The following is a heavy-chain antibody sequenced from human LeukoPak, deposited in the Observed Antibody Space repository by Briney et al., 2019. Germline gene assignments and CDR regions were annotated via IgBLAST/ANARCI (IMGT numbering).Heavy chain of an antibody. J-gene: IGHJ6*02. CDR2: ISYDGSNK. V-gene: IGHV3-30*18. CDR1: GFTFSSYG. D-gene: IGHD6-13*01. CDR3: AKGLIAAAGTDYYGMDV. Sequence: PGGSLRLSCAASGFTFSSYGMHWVRQAPGKGLEGVAVISYDGSNKYYADSVKGRFTISRDNSKNTLYLQMNSLRAEDTAVYYCAKGLIAAAGTDYYGMDVWGQGTTVTVSS.